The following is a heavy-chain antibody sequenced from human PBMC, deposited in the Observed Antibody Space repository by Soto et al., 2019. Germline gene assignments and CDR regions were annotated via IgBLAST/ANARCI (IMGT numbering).Heavy chain of an antibody. CDR2: ICAYNGNT. V-gene: IGHV1-18*04. CDR3: ARDPHPGAAAAGNNWFDP. CDR1: GYTFTSYG. D-gene: IGHD6-25*01. J-gene: IGHJ5*02. Sequence: ASVKVSCKASGYTFTSYGISWVRQAPGQGLEWMGWICAYNGNTNYAQKLQGRVAMTTDTSTSTAYMELSSLRTDDTAVYYCARDPHPGAAAAGNNWFDPWGQGTLVTVSS.